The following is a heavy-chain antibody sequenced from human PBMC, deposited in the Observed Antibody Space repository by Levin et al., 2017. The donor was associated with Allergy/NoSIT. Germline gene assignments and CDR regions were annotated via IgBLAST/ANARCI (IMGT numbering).Heavy chain of an antibody. CDR2: IYVSADST. J-gene: IGHJ4*02. Sequence: AGGSLRLSCATSGFTFSSYAMSWVRQAPGEGLEWVSAIYVSADSTYYSDSVKGRFTISRDSSKKTLYLHMNSLRAEDTAVYYCARSSRGYGTFDSWGQGTLVTVSS. CDR1: GFTFSSYA. D-gene: IGHD5-12*01. CDR3: ARSSRGYGTFDS. V-gene: IGHV3-23*01.